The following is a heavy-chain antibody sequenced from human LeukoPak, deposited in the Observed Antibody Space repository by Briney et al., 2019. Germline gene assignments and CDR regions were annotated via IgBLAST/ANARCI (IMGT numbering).Heavy chain of an antibody. D-gene: IGHD3-22*01. J-gene: IGHJ6*03. V-gene: IGHV4-4*09. CDR3: ARRLPGYDSSGYYRSYYYYYYMDV. CDR1: GGSISSYY. CDR2: IYTSGST. Sequence: SETLSLTCTVSGGSISSYYWSWIRQPPGKGLEWIGYIYTSGSTNYNPSLKSRVTISVDTSKNQFSLKLSSVTAADTAVYYCARRLPGYDSSGYYRSYYYYYYMDVWGKGTTVTVSS.